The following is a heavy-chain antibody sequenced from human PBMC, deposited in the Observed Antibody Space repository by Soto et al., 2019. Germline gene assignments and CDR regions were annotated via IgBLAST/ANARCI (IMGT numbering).Heavy chain of an antibody. CDR2: ISSNGVGT. CDR3: TRRSSTDFYCLYV. CDR1: GFTLSGYA. D-gene: IGHD2-2*01. J-gene: IGHJ6*03. Sequence: EVQLAESGGGLAQPGGSLRLSCAASGFTLSGYAMDWVRQAPGKGLEYVSGISSNGVGTYYANSVQGRFTISRDNSKNAVYLQMGSLRAEDMVLYYCTRRSSTDFYCLYVWGQGT. V-gene: IGHV3-64*01.